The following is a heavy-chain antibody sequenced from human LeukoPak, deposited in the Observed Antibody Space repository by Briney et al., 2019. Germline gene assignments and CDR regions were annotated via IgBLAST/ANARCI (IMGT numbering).Heavy chain of an antibody. V-gene: IGHV4-34*01. CDR2: INHSGST. CDR3: ARGRQQGREGSFDY. J-gene: IGHJ4*02. CDR1: GGSFSGYY. D-gene: IGHD6-13*01. Sequence: SETLSLTCAVYGGSFSGYYWSWVRQPPGKGLEWMGEINHSGSTNYNPSLTSGVTISVDTSKNQFSLKLSSMTAADTAVYYCARGRQQGREGSFDYWGQGTLVTVSS.